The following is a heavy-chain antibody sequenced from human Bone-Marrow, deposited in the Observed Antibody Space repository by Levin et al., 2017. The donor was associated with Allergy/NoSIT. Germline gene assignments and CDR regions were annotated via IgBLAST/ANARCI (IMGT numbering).Heavy chain of an antibody. D-gene: IGHD3-10*01. V-gene: IGHV1-46*01. CDR3: ARVDTTPTGGVIRWGGPDVDYAYMDV. J-gene: IGHJ6*03. CDR1: GYTFTSYS. CDR2: INPSDGST. Sequence: GESLKISCTASGYTFTSYSLHWVRRAPGQGLEWMGRINPSDGSTRYAQKFQGGITMTRDKSTTTVYMELSSLRSEDTAVYYCARVDTTPTGGVIRWGGPDVDYAYMDVWGKGTTVTVSS.